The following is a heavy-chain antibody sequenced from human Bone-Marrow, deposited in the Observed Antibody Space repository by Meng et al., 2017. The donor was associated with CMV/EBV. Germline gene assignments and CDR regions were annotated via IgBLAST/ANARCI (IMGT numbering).Heavy chain of an antibody. Sequence: SVKVSCKASGGTFSSYAISWVRQGPGQGLEWMGGIIPIFGTANYAQKFQGRVTITTDESTSTAYMELSSLRSEDTAVYYSARVAVFGAAAGRLPYYYYYGMDVWGQGTTVTVSS. V-gene: IGHV1-69*05. CDR3: ARVAVFGAAAGRLPYYYYYGMDV. CDR1: GGTFSSYA. CDR2: IIPIFGTA. J-gene: IGHJ6*02. D-gene: IGHD6-13*01.